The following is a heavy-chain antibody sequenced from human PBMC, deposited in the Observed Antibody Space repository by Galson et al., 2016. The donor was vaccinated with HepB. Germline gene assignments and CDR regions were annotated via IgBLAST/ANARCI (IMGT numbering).Heavy chain of an antibody. Sequence: SLRLSCAVSRFTFSSYAMSWVRQAPGKGLEWVSGVSGGGSSTYYADSVKGRFTISRDNSKNTLFLHMSSLRVDDTAIYYCAKEPGGWSPRGGYWGQGTPVTVSS. CDR3: AKEPGGWSPRGGY. J-gene: IGHJ4*02. D-gene: IGHD6-19*01. V-gene: IGHV3-23*01. CDR2: VSGGGSST. CDR1: RFTFSSYA.